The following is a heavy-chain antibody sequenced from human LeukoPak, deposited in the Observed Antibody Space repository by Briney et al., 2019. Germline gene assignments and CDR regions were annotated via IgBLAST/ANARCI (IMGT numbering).Heavy chain of an antibody. Sequence: ASVKVSCKASGYTFSSYGISWVRQAPGQGLEWMGWISTYSGNTNYAPQLQGRVTMTSDTSTSTVYMELRSLRSDDTAVYYCARGYCRSTSCHEPPLYGMDVWGQGTTVTVS. J-gene: IGHJ6*02. CDR3: ARGYCRSTSCHEPPLYGMDV. CDR2: ISTYSGNT. V-gene: IGHV1-18*01. CDR1: GYTFSSYG. D-gene: IGHD2-2*01.